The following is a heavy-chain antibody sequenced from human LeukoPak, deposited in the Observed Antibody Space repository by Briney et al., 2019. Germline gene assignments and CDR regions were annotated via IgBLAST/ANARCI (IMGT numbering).Heavy chain of an antibody. CDR3: TRAPAPFYDYVWGSYRPLLDY. Sequence: GGSLRLSCTASGFTFGDYAMSWFRQAPGKGLEWVGFIRSKAYGGTTEYAASVKGRFTISRDDSKSIAHLQMNSLKTEDTAVYYCTRAPAPFYDYVWGSYRPLLDYWGQGALVTVSS. D-gene: IGHD3-16*02. CDR2: IRSKAYGGTT. CDR1: GFTFGDYA. V-gene: IGHV3-49*03. J-gene: IGHJ4*02.